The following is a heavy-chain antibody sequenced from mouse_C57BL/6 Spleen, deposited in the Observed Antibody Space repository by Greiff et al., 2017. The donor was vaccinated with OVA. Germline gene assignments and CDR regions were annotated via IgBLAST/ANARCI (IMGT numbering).Heavy chain of an antibody. V-gene: IGHV1-53*01. J-gene: IGHJ1*03. CDR1: GYTFTSYW. CDR3: AREGGGWYFDV. D-gene: IGHD3-3*01. CDR2: IDPSNGGT. Sequence: VQLQQSGTELVKPGASVKLSCKASGYTFTSYWMHWVKQRPGQGLEWIGNIDPSNGGTNYNEKFKSKATLTVDKSSSTAYMQLSSLTSEDSAVYYCAREGGGWYFDVWGTGTTVTVSS.